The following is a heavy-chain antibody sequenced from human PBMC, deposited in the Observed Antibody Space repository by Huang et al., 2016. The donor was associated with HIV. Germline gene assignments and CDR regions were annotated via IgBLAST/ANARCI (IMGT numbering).Heavy chain of an antibody. J-gene: IGHJ5*02. Sequence: EVQLVESGGGLVKPGGSLRLSCAASGFTLTTFSMNWVRQAPGGVRQWDACINVPGTHIYYADSVEGRFTISRDNTRNSLYLQLNSLRAEDTAVYYCVRIGYGENSYGSGYFDPWGQGTLVAVSS. D-gene: IGHD4-17*01. CDR2: INVPGTHI. CDR1: GFTLTTFS. V-gene: IGHV3-21*01. CDR3: VRIGYGENSYGSGYFDP.